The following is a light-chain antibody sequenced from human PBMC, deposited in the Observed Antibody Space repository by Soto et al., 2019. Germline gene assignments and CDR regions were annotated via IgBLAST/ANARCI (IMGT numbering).Light chain of an antibody. CDR2: DAS. J-gene: IGKJ4*01. CDR1: QSVSSY. Sequence: EIVLTQSPATLSLSPGERATLSCRASQSVSSYLAWYQQKPGQAPRLLIYDASNRATGIPARFSGSGSGTDFTLTISSLEPEDFAVYYCQKRNNWPRLTFGGGTKVEIK. CDR3: QKRNNWPRLT. V-gene: IGKV3-11*01.